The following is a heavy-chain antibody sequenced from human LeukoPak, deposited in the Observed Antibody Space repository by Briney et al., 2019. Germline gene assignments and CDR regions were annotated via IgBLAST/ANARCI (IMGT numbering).Heavy chain of an antibody. CDR2: INRDGSGI. Sequence: GGSLRLSCAPSGFTFSNYAMTWVRQAPGEGLVWISRINRDGSGITYADSVKGRFTISRDNAKSILYLQMNSLRAEDTAVYYCANTGYNYEFNYWGQGTLVTVSS. CDR3: ANTGYNYEFNY. V-gene: IGHV3-74*01. J-gene: IGHJ4*02. CDR1: GFTFSNYA. D-gene: IGHD5-18*01.